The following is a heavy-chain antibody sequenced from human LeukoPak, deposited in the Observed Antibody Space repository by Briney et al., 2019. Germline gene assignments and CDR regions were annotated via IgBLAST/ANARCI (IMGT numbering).Heavy chain of an antibody. Sequence: GGSLRLSCAASGFTVSSNYMSWVRQAPGKGLEWVSSISSSSSYIYFADSVQGRFTISRDNAKNSLYLQMSSLRAEDTAVYYCAKGDSSGGIDYWGQGTLVTVSS. J-gene: IGHJ4*02. D-gene: IGHD3-22*01. V-gene: IGHV3-21*01. CDR1: GFTVSSNY. CDR2: ISSSSSYI. CDR3: AKGDSSGGIDY.